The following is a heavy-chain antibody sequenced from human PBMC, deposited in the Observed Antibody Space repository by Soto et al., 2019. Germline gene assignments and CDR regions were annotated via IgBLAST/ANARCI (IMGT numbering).Heavy chain of an antibody. Sequence: TGGSLRLSCAVSGFSFGTYTVNWVRPAPGMGLEWVSGLSDSVGTTHYAYSVKGRFTISRDKSKNTLYLQMNNLRAVDTAVYYCARTLDAFDIWGQGTMVTVS. CDR1: GFSFGTYT. CDR2: LSDSVGTT. CDR3: ARTLDAFDI. V-gene: IGHV3-23*01. J-gene: IGHJ3*02.